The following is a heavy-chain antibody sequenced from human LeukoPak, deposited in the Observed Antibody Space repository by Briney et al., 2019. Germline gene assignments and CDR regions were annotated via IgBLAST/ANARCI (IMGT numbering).Heavy chain of an antibody. V-gene: IGHV3-23*01. Sequence: GGSLRLSCVASGFTFSSYAMSWVRQAPGKGLEWVSAISGSGGSTYYTDSMKGRFTISRDNSKNTLYLQMNSLRAEDTAVYYCARGPLWFGELSALYSSGWYVYWGQGTLVTVSS. CDR2: ISGSGGST. J-gene: IGHJ4*02. CDR1: GFTFSSYA. CDR3: ARGPLWFGELSALYSSGWYVY. D-gene: IGHD3-10*01.